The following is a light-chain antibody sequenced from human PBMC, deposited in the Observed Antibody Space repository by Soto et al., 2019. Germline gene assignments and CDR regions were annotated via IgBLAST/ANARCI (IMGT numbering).Light chain of an antibody. CDR1: QSVSGSY. J-gene: IGKJ5*01. V-gene: IGKV3-20*01. Sequence: ENVLTQSPGTLSLSPGERATLSCRASQSVSGSYLACYQQKPGQAPRLLIYGASSRATGIPDRFSGSGSGTDFTLTISRLEPEDFAVYYCQQHGSSPITFGQGTRLEI. CDR2: GAS. CDR3: QQHGSSPIT.